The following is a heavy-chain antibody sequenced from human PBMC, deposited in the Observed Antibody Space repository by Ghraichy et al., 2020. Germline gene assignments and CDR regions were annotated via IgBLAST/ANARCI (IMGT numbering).Heavy chain of an antibody. D-gene: IGHD6-13*01. CDR2: IKQDGSER. J-gene: IGHJ4*02. Sequence: GESLNISCAASGFTFSNYWMTWVRQAPGKGLEWVANIKQDGSERYYVDSVKGRFTISRDNAKNSLYLQMDSLRAEDTAIYYCAGPLLATPGTWGGCWGQGTLVTVSS. CDR1: GFTFSNYW. CDR3: AGPLLATPGTWGGC. V-gene: IGHV3-7*03.